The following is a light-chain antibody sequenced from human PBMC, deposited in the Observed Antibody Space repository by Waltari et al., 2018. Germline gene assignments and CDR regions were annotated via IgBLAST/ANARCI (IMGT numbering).Light chain of an antibody. CDR1: NSNIGAGYD. CDR2: DNK. V-gene: IGLV1-40*01. J-gene: IGLJ3*02. CDR3: HSYDTHCGV. Sequence: QSVLTQPPSVSGAPGQRVTISCTGNNSNIGAGYDVHWYQQLLGTAPKLLIFDNKLRPSRGRNRCSGSKSVASASLASARLQPDDEAYYFCHSYDTHCGVFGGGTKLTVL.